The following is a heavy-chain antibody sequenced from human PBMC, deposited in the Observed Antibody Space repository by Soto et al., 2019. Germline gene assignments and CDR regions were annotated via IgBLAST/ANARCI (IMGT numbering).Heavy chain of an antibody. Sequence: ASVKVSCKASGYTFTSYGISWVRQAPGQGLEWMGWISTYNGNTSYAQKLQDRVTMTTDTSTTTAYMELRSLRSDDTAVYYCARDRFWMGYCSSTSCYNTALGPYGMDVWGQGTTVTSP. CDR2: ISTYNGNT. D-gene: IGHD2-2*01. V-gene: IGHV1-18*04. J-gene: IGHJ6*02. CDR1: GYTFTSYG. CDR3: ARDRFWMGYCSSTSCYNTALGPYGMDV.